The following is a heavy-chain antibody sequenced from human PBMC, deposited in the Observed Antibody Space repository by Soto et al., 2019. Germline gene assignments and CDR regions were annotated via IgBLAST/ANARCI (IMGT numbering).Heavy chain of an antibody. J-gene: IGHJ4*02. V-gene: IGHV3-73*01. CDR1: GFTFSDSV. CDR2: IRDKANHYAT. CDR3: TRPPSGSYGDDSDY. Sequence: ESGGGLVRPGGSLRLSCAASGFTFSDSVIHWVRQASGQGLEWVGRIRDKANHYATAYEVSVRGRLTISRDDSENTAYLQMNSLKTEDTAVYYCTRPPSGSYGDDSDYWGQGTLVTVSS. D-gene: IGHD1-26*01.